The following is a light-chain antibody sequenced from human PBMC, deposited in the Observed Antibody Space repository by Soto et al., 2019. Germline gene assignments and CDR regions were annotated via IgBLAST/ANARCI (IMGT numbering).Light chain of an antibody. V-gene: IGLV2-8*01. CDR1: SSDVGGYNY. J-gene: IGLJ1*01. Sequence: QSALTQPPSASGSPGQSIAISCTGNSSDVGGYNYVSWYQLHPGKAPKLMIYEVNMRPSGVPDRFSGSKSGNTASLTVSGLRAEDEADYYCSSYAGSNNYVFGTGTKLTVL. CDR3: SSYAGSNNYV. CDR2: EVN.